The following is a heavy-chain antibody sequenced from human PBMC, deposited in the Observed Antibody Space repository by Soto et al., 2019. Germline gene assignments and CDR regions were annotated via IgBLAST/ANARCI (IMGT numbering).Heavy chain of an antibody. CDR2: INHSGST. D-gene: IGHD7-27*01. CDR3: ATRELASPLGIYYFDY. CDR1: GGSFSGYY. V-gene: IGHV4-34*01. J-gene: IGHJ4*02. Sequence: PSETLSLTCAVYGGSFSGYYWSWIRQPPGKGLEWIGEINHSGSTNYNPSLKSRVTISVDTSKNQFSLKLSSVTAADTAVYYCATRELASPLGIYYFDYWGQGTLVTVSS.